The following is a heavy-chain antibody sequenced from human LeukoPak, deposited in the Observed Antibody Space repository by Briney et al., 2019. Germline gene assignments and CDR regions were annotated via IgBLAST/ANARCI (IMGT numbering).Heavy chain of an antibody. J-gene: IGHJ3*02. Sequence: PGGSLRLSCAASGFTFSSYWMSWVRQAPGKGLEWVANIKQDGSEKYYVDSVKGRFTISRDNAKNSLYLQMNSLRAEDTAVYYCASEKYSGSYIRGDAFDIWGQGTMVTVSS. CDR1: GFTFSSYW. V-gene: IGHV3-7*03. D-gene: IGHD1-26*01. CDR3: ASEKYSGSYIRGDAFDI. CDR2: IKQDGSEK.